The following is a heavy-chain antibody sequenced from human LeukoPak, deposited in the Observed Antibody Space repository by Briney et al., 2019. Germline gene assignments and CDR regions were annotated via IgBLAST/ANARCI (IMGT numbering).Heavy chain of an antibody. CDR2: INPSGGST. J-gene: IGHJ3*02. CDR1: GYTFTSYY. Sequence: ASVKVSCKASGYTFTSYYMHWVRQAPGQGLEWMGIINPSGGSTSYAQKFQGRVTMTRDMSTSTVYMELSSLRSEDTAVYYCARASTTTYYYDSSGYHDAFDIWGQGTMVTVSS. D-gene: IGHD3-22*01. V-gene: IGHV1-46*01. CDR3: ARASTTTYYYDSSGYHDAFDI.